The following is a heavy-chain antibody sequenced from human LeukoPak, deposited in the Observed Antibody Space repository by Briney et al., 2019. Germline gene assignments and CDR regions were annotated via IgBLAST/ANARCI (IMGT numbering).Heavy chain of an antibody. V-gene: IGHV6-1*01. Sequence: SQTLSLTCAISGDXLSINSAAWNWIRQSPSRGLEWLGSTYYRSKWYDDYAVSVKSRITIHPDTSKNQFSLQLNSETPDHTAVYYCAKDSGFGLNGFDPWGQGTLVTVSS. D-gene: IGHD3-16*01. CDR1: GDXLSINSAA. CDR2: TYYRSKWYD. CDR3: AKDSGFGLNGFDP. J-gene: IGHJ5*02.